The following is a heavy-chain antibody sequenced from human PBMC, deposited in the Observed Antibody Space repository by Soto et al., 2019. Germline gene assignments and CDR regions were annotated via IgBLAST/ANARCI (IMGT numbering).Heavy chain of an antibody. CDR3: ARDRLVGAESFDY. V-gene: IGHV4-59*01. CDR1: GGSFSGYY. CDR2: IYYCGST. D-gene: IGHD1-26*01. Sequence: LETLSLTCAVYGGSFSGYYWSWIRQPPGKGLEWIGYIYYCGSTNYNPSLKSRVTISVDTSKNQFSLQLSSVTAADTAVYYCARDRLVGAESFDYCGQGTLVTVSS. J-gene: IGHJ4*02.